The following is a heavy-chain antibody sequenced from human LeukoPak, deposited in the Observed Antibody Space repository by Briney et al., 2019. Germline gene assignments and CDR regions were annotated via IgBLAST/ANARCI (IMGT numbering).Heavy chain of an antibody. Sequence: GGSLRLSCAASGFTFSSYGMHWVRQAPGKGLVWVSRINSDGSSTTYADSVKGRFTISRDNSKNTLYLQMNSLRAEDTAMYYCAKVSLNMVNDAFDIWGQGTMVSVSS. V-gene: IGHV3-74*01. J-gene: IGHJ3*02. CDR2: INSDGSST. D-gene: IGHD4/OR15-4a*01. CDR1: GFTFSSYG. CDR3: AKVSLNMVNDAFDI.